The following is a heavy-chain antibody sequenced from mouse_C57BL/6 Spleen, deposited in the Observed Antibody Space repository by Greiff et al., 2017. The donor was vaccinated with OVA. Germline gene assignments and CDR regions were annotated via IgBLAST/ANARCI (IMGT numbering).Heavy chain of an antibody. CDR1: GYTFTSYW. J-gene: IGHJ3*01. CDR2: IDPSDSYT. Sequence: QVQLQQPGAELVMPGASVKLSCKASGYTFTSYWMHWVKQRPGQGLEWIGEIDPSDSYTNYNQKFKGKSTLTVDKSSSTAYMQLSSLTSEDSAVYYGASKDQAWFAYWGPGTLVTVSA. V-gene: IGHV1-69*01. CDR3: ASKDQAWFAY.